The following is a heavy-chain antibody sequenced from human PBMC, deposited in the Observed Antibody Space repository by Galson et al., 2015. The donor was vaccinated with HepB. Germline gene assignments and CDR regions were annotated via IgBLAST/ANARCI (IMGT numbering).Heavy chain of an antibody. D-gene: IGHD4-11*01. J-gene: IGHJ6*03. CDR3: ARMTTSNYYYYMDV. V-gene: IGHV1-18*01. CDR2: ISAYNGNT. Sequence: SVKVSCKASGYTFTIYGISWVRQAPGQGLEWMGWISAYNGNTNYAQKLQGRVTMTTDTSTSTAYMELRSLRSDDTAVYYCARMTTSNYYYYMDVWGKGTTVTVS. CDR1: GYTFTIYG.